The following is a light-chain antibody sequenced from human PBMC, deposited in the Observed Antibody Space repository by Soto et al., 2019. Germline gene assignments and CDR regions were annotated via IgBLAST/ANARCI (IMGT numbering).Light chain of an antibody. CDR2: GAS. J-gene: IGKJ1*01. CDR1: QSVSSSF. Sequence: EIVLTQSPGALSLSPGERATLSCRASQSVSSSFLAWYQQKPGQAPRLLIYGASSRATGIPDRFSGSGSGTDVTLTISSLEPEDFAVYYCQQYDRSPRTFGQGTKVEIK. V-gene: IGKV3-20*01. CDR3: QQYDRSPRT.